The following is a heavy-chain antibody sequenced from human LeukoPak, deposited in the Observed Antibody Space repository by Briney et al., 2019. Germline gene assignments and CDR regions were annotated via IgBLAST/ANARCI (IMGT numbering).Heavy chain of an antibody. CDR3: ARVDPNWGYWYAFDI. V-gene: IGHV4-61*02. J-gene: IGHJ3*02. CDR2: IYTSGST. Sequence: SQTQSLTCTVSGGSISSGTYYWSWIRQPAGKGLEWIGRIYTSGSTNYNPSLKSRVTISVDTSKNQFSLKLSSVTAADTAVYYCARVDPNWGYWYAFDIWGQGTMVTVSS. D-gene: IGHD7-27*01. CDR1: GGSISSGTYY.